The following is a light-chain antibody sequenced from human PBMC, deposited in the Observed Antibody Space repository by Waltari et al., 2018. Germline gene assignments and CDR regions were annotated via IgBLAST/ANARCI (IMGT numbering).Light chain of an antibody. V-gene: IGKV3-20*01. CDR2: DTF. CDR1: QSVGRS. Sequence: IVLTQSPGTLSLSPGDRATLSCRPRQSVGRSLAWYQQKPGQAPRPLIFDTFSRATGIPDRFSGSGSGTDFSLTISRLEPEDFAVYYCQMYVRLPATFGQGTKVEI. CDR3: QMYVRLPAT. J-gene: IGKJ1*01.